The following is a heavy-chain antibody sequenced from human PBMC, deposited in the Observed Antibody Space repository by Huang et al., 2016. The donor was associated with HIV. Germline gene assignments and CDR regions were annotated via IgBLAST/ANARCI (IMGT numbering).Heavy chain of an antibody. Sequence: QVRLQQWGAGQLKPSETLSLTCAVYGGSFSAYYWSWVRLPPGKGLEWIGEINPSGSTNYSPALKSRVTMAVDTSKNQFSLKLTSVTAADTAVYYCARGGAAAGAYWGQGTLVSVS. CDR1: GGSFSAYY. CDR2: INPSGST. CDR3: ARGGAAAGAY. J-gene: IGHJ4*02. V-gene: IGHV4-34*01. D-gene: IGHD6-13*01.